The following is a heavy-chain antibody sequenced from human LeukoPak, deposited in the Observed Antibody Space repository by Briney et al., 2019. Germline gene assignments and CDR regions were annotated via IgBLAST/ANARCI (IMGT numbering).Heavy chain of an antibody. CDR2: ISGGGGNT. CDR3: ANADPVTRGFDY. J-gene: IGHJ4*02. CDR1: GFTFSNYA. Sequence: GASLRLSCAASGFTFSNYAMSWVRQAPGKGLGWVSTISGGGGNTYYADSVKGRFTISRDNSKNTLYLLMNSLRAEDTAVYYCANADPVTRGFDYWGQGSLVTVSS. V-gene: IGHV3-23*01. D-gene: IGHD4-11*01.